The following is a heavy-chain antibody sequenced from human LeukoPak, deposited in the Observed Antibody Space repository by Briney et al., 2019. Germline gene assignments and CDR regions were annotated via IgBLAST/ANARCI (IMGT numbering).Heavy chain of an antibody. V-gene: IGHV4-59*01. Sequence: SETLSLTCTVSGGSISSYYWSWIRQPPGKGLEWIGYIYYSGSTNYNPSLKSRVTISVDTSKNQFSLKLSSVTAADTAVYYCASGAVVTPYSYYYYYGMDVWGQGTTVTVSS. CDR2: IYYSGST. CDR1: GGSISSYY. CDR3: ASGAVVTPYSYYYYYGMDV. D-gene: IGHD4-23*01. J-gene: IGHJ6*02.